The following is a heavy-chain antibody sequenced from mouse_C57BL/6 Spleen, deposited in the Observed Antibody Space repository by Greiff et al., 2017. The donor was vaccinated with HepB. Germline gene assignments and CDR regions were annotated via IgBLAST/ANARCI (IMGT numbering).Heavy chain of an antibody. Sequence: DVKLVESGGGLVQPKGSLKLSCAASGFSFNTYAMNWVRQAPGKGLEWVARIRSKSNNYATYYADSVKDRFTISRDDSESMLYLQMNNLKTEDTAMYYCVRYSNYDAMDYWGQGTSVTVSS. CDR3: VRYSNYDAMDY. J-gene: IGHJ4*01. V-gene: IGHV10-1*01. CDR1: GFSFNTYA. D-gene: IGHD2-5*01. CDR2: IRSKSNNYAT.